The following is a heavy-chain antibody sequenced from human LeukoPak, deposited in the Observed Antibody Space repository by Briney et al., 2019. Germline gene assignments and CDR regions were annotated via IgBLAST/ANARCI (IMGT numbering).Heavy chain of an antibody. CDR3: AKDIQCTY. Sequence: GGSLRLSCAASGFTFSSSAMTWVRQAPGKGLEWVSLISGSGGNTYYADSVKGRFTISRDNSKNTLYLQMNSLRAEDTAVYHCAKDIQCTYWGQGTLVTVSS. D-gene: IGHD2-21*01. CDR2: ISGSGGNT. V-gene: IGHV3-23*01. J-gene: IGHJ4*02. CDR1: GFTFSSSA.